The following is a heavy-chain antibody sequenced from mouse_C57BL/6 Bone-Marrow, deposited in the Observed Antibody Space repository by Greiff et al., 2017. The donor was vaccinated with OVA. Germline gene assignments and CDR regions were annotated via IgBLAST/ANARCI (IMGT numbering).Heavy chain of an antibody. Sequence: EVQLQQSGAELVRPGASVKLSCTASGFNIKDDYMHWVKQRPEQGLEWIGWIDPENGDTEYASKFQGKATITADTSSNTAYLQLSSLTSEDTAVYYCTPYGSSYAMDYWGQGTSVTVSS. J-gene: IGHJ4*01. V-gene: IGHV14-4*01. CDR1: GFNIKDDY. D-gene: IGHD1-1*01. CDR2: IDPENGDT. CDR3: TPYGSSYAMDY.